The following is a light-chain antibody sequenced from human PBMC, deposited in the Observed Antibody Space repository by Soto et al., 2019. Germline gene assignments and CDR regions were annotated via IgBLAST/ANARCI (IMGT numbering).Light chain of an antibody. CDR1: SSDVGGYNF. CDR3: SSYAGSSTVV. Sequence: QSALTQPASVSGSPGQSITISCTGSSSDVGGYNFVSWYQHHPGKAPKLILYEVTTRPSGVSSRFSGSKSGNTASLTISGLQADDEANYYCSSYAGSSTVVFGGGTKLTVL. V-gene: IGLV2-14*01. J-gene: IGLJ2*01. CDR2: EVT.